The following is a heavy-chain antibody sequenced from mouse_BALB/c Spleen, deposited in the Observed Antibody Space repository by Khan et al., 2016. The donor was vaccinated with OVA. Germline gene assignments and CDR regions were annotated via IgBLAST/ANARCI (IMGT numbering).Heavy chain of an antibody. CDR2: IWAGGST. Sequence: QVQLKESGPGLVAPSQSLSITYTVSGFSLTSYGVQWVRQPPGKGLEWLGVIWAGGSTNYNSALMSRLSISKDNSKSQVFLKMNSLQSDDTAMYYCARDRTTAFAYWGQGTLVTVSA. D-gene: IGHD1-2*01. CDR1: GFSLTSYG. CDR3: ARDRTTAFAY. V-gene: IGHV2-9*02. J-gene: IGHJ3*01.